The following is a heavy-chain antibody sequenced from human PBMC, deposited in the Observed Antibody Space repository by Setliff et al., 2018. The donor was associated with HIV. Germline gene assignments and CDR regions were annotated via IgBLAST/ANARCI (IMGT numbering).Heavy chain of an antibody. J-gene: IGHJ6*03. D-gene: IGHD2-15*01. CDR1: GDKFGSFD. Sequence: ASVKVSCKTSGDKFGSFDINWVRQASGQGLEWVGWVYASTGHTAYARKFEGRVTMTWDPSTGIGYMELNSLRAADTAVYYCARGIDILVKMGIYYHYMDVWGKGTTVTVSS. CDR3: ARGIDILVKMGIYYHYMDV. CDR2: VYASTGHT. V-gene: IGHV1-8*01.